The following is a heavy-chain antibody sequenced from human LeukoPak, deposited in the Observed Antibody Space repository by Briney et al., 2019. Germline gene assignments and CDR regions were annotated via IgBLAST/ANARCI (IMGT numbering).Heavy chain of an antibody. CDR1: GGSISTYY. V-gene: IGHV4-59*01. Sequence: SETLSLTCTVSGGSISTYYWNWIRQPPGKGLECIGYSHSSGRSNYNLSLKSRVTMLLGTSKNQFFLKLSSVTAADTAVYYCARGGFNYGFRWFDPWGQGTLVTVSS. CDR3: ARGGFNYGFRWFDP. D-gene: IGHD3-10*01. J-gene: IGHJ5*02. CDR2: SHSSGRS.